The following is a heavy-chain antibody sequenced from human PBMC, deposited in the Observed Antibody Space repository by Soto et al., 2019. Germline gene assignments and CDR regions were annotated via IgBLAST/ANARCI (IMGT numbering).Heavy chain of an antibody. Sequence: LTSSCPGTVYGFTRSLVVWVRQMPGKDNEWMGIIYPGDSDNRYSPSFQGQFTISADKSISTAYLQWSSLKASDTAMYYCARHLRYYYDSSGYLYGMDVWGQGTSVTV. J-gene: IGHJ6*02. CDR2: IYPGDSDN. V-gene: IGHV5-51*01. D-gene: IGHD3-22*01. CDR3: ARHLRYYYDSSGYLYGMDV. CDR1: VYGFTRSL.